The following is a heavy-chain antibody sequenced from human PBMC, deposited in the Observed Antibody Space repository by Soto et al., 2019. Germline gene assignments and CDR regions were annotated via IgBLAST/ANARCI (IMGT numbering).Heavy chain of an antibody. CDR1: GGSISSSNW. V-gene: IGHV4-4*02. CDR2: IYHSGST. D-gene: IGHD3-10*01. CDR3: ARDQYYGSGRIIDY. Sequence: PSETLSLTRAVSGGSISSSNWWSWVRQPPGKGLEWIGEIYHSGSTNYNPSLKSRVTISVDKSKNQFSLKLSSVTAADTAVYYCARDQYYGSGRIIDYWGQGTLVTVSS. J-gene: IGHJ4*02.